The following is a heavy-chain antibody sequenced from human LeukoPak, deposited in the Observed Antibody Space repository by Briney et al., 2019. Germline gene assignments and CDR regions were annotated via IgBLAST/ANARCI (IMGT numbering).Heavy chain of an antibody. J-gene: IGHJ4*02. CDR1: GFTFSSYG. Sequence: PGGSLRLSCAASGFTFSSYGMHWVRQAPGKGLEWVAVISHDGSNKYYSDSVKGRFTISRDNSKNTLYLQMYSLRVEDTAVYFCARRGGSYFDYWGQGTLVTVSS. V-gene: IGHV3-30*03. D-gene: IGHD1-26*01. CDR2: ISHDGSNK. CDR3: ARRGGSYFDY.